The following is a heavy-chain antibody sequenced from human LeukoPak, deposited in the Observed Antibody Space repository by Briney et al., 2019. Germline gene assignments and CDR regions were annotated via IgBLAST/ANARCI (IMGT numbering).Heavy chain of an antibody. CDR1: GGSIISYY. Sequence: SETLSLTCTVSGGSIISYYWSWIRQPAGKGLEWIGRIYTSGSTNYNPSLKSRVTMSVDTSKNQFSLKLSSVTAADTAVYYCAREKDYYGSGSYYPFDYRGPGTLVTVSS. J-gene: IGHJ4*02. V-gene: IGHV4-4*07. CDR3: AREKDYYGSGSYYPFDY. CDR2: IYTSGST. D-gene: IGHD3-10*01.